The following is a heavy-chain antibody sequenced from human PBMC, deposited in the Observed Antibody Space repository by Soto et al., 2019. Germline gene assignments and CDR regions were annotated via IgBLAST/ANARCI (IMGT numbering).Heavy chain of an antibody. Sequence: ASVKVSCKASGYTFTSYGISWVRQAPGQGLEWMGWISAYNGNTNYAQKLQGRVTMTTDTSTSTAYMELRSLRSDDTAVYYCARGSSWGSYYYYYYMDVWGKGTTVTVSS. CDR1: GYTFTSYG. CDR2: ISAYNGNT. V-gene: IGHV1-18*01. J-gene: IGHJ6*03. CDR3: ARGSSWGSYYYYYYMDV. D-gene: IGHD6-13*01.